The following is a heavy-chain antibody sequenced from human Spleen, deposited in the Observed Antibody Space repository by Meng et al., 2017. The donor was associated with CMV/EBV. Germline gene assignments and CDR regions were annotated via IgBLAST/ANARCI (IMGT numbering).Heavy chain of an antibody. D-gene: IGHD2-15*01. CDR3: ARGATYYCSGGSCYPQPLHY. CDR2: ISTDGSRK. Sequence: GESLKISCAASGFSFRSYWMHWVRQAPGKGLVWVSRISTDGSRKNYADSVKGRIAISRDNAKDTLYLHMNSLRVEDTAVYYCARGATYYCSGGSCYPQPLHYWGQGTLVTVSS. CDR1: GFSFRSYW. J-gene: IGHJ4*02. V-gene: IGHV3-74*01.